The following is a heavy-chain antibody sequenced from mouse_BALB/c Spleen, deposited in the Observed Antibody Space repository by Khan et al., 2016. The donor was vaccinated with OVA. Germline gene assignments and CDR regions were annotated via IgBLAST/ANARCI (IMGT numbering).Heavy chain of an antibody. CDR1: GYSFTGYF. CDR2: INPHIGEA. V-gene: IGHV1-20*02. J-gene: IGHJ2*01. D-gene: IGHD1-1*01. Sequence: EVQLQQSGPELVKPGASVKISCTASGYSFTGYFMNWVMPSHGKSLEWIGRINPHIGEAFYNQKFKGKATLTVDESSSTAHMELRSLASEDSAVYYCARKNGSYFDYWGQGTTLTVSS. CDR3: ARKNGSYFDY.